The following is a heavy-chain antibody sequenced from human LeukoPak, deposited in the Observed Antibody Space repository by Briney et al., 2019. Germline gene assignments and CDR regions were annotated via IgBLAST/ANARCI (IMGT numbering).Heavy chain of an antibody. CDR2: IYYSGST. CDR1: GGSISSYY. J-gene: IGHJ3*02. V-gene: IGHV4-59*01. D-gene: IGHD1-1*01. Sequence: SETLSLTCTVSGGSISSYYWSWIRQPPGKGLEWIGYIYYSGSTNYNPSLKSRVTISVDTSKNQFSLKLSSVTAADTAVYYCATSTTGTTYAFDIWGQGTMVTVSS. CDR3: ATSTTGTTYAFDI.